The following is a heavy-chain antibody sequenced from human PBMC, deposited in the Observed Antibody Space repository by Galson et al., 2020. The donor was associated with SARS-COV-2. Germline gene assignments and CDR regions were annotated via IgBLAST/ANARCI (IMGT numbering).Heavy chain of an antibody. D-gene: IGHD4-17*01. CDR2: INHSGST. CDR1: GGSFSGYY. V-gene: IGHV4-34*01. Sequence: KTSETLSLTCAVYGGSFSGYYWSWIRQPPGKGLEWIGEINHSGSTNYNPSLKSRVTISVDTSKNQFSLKLSSVTAADTAVYYCARGYYGDYDYYYYYGMDVWGQGTTVTVSS. CDR3: ARGYYGDYDYYYYYGMDV. J-gene: IGHJ6*02.